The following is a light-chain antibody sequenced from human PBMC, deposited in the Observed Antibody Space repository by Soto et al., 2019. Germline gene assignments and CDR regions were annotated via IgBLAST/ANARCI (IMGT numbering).Light chain of an antibody. Sequence: DIQLTQSPSVLSASVGDTVTITCWASQALSNYLAWYQQKPGKAPDLLIYSASTLQSGVPSRFSGSGSETEFSLTIRALHPEDFATYYCQQLSRYPLTFGGGTKVDIK. J-gene: IGKJ4*01. CDR1: QALSNY. CDR2: SAS. V-gene: IGKV1-9*01. CDR3: QQLSRYPLT.